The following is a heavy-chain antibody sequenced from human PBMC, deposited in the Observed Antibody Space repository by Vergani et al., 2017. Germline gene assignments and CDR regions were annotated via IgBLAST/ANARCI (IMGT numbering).Heavy chain of an antibody. V-gene: IGHV1-69*13. J-gene: IGHJ4*02. CDR1: GGTFSSYA. CDR3: ARDRGYYYESSGYGTDY. D-gene: IGHD3-22*01. CDR2: IIPIFGTA. Sequence: QVQLVQSGAEVKKPGSSVKVSCKASGGTFSSYAISWVRQAPGQGLEWIGRIIPIFGTANYAQKFQGRVTITADESTSTAYMELSSLRSEDTAVYYWARDRGYYYESSGYGTDYWGQGTLVTVSS.